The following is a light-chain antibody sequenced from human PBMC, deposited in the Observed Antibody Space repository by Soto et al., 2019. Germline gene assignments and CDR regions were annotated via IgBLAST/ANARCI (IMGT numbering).Light chain of an antibody. J-gene: IGKJ1*01. CDR2: GAS. V-gene: IGKV3-20*01. CDR1: QTISSW. CDR3: QQYGSSPQT. Sequence: TQSPSTLSGSVGDRVTITFRASQTISSWLAWYQQKPGQAPRLLIYGASDRATGIPDRFTGSGSGTDFTLTINRLEPEDFAVYFCQQYGSSPQTFGQGTKVDIK.